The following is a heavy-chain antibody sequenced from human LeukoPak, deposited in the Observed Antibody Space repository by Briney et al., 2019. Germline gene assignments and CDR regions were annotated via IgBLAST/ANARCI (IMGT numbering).Heavy chain of an antibody. CDR1: GYTFTGYY. V-gene: IGHV1-69*04. CDR2: IIPILGIA. Sequence: ASVKVSCKASGYTFTGYYMHWVRQAPGQGLEWMGRIIPILGIANYAQKFQGRVTITADKSTSTAYMELSSLRSEDTAVYYCARDHEWGQGTLVTVSS. J-gene: IGHJ4*02. CDR3: ARDHE.